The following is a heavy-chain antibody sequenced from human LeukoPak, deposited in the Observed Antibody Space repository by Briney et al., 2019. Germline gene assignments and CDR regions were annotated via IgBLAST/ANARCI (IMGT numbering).Heavy chain of an antibody. CDR1: GFTVSSNY. Sequence: GGSLRLSCAASGFTVSSNYMIWVRQSPGKGLEWVSVIYGGGSTYYADSVKGRFTISRDNSKNTLYLQMNSLRAEDTAVYYCARDSMVRGVDYWGQGILVTVSA. J-gene: IGHJ4*02. D-gene: IGHD3-10*01. CDR3: ARDSMVRGVDY. V-gene: IGHV3-66*01. CDR2: IYGGGST.